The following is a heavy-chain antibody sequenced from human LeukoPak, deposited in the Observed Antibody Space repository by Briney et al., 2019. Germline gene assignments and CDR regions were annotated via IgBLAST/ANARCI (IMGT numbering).Heavy chain of an antibody. CDR2: ISSGGTYE. CDR1: GFTFSNYA. Sequence: HPWKSLRLSCAASGFTFSNYAMHWVRQAPGKGLEWVSLISSGGTYEYYADSVKGRFTISRDNSKNTLYLQLNSLRAEDTAVYYCARDSTYYYDSGSSGPHYFDNWGQGTLVTVSS. V-gene: IGHV3-30*01. D-gene: IGHD3-10*01. J-gene: IGHJ4*02. CDR3: ARDSTYYYDSGSSGPHYFDN.